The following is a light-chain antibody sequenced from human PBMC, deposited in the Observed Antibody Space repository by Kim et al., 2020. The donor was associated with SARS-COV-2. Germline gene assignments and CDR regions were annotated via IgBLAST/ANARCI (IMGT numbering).Light chain of an antibody. CDR2: DAS. Sequence: SPGERATLSCRASQSIANYLAWYQQKVGQAPRLLIYDASNRATGVPARFSGSGSGTDFNLTISSLEPEDLAVYYCQQRSDWPPMYTFGQGTKLEIK. CDR1: QSIANY. J-gene: IGKJ2*01. V-gene: IGKV3-11*01. CDR3: QQRSDWPPMYT.